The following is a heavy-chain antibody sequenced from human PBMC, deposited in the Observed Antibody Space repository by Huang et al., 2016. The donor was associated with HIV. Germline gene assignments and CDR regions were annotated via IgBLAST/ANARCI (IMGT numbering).Heavy chain of an antibody. J-gene: IGHJ1*01. V-gene: IGHV4-30-4*08. CDR3: GRFSYYSDSTISQYLQL. CDR2: IYYSCST. CDR1: GGSISSGGYY. Sequence: QVHLQESGPGLVEPSQTLSLTCTVSGGSISSGGYYWTWIRQPPGKGLEWIGYIYYSCSTYYNPSLKSRVTISVDTSKNQFSLKVTSMTAADTAVYYCGRFSYYSDSTISQYLQLWGQGALVTVSS. D-gene: IGHD3-22*01.